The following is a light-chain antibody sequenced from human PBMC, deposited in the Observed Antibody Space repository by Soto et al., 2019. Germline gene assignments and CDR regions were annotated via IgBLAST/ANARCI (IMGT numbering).Light chain of an antibody. CDR3: MQTLESPRT. V-gene: IGKV2-28*01. CDR2: LGS. CDR1: QSLLHKNGYNY. J-gene: IGKJ1*01. Sequence: DIVMTQSPLSLPVTPGEPASISCRSSQSLLHKNGYNYVDWYLQKPGQSPQLLIYLGSNRASGVPDRFSGSGSGTDFTLKISRVEAEDVGVFYCMQTLESPRTFGQGTKVEIK.